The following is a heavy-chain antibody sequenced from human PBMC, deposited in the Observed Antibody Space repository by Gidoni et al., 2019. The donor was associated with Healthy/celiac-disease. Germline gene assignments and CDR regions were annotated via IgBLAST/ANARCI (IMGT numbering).Heavy chain of an antibody. CDR1: GGSISSYY. CDR3: ARVEGSGWQWASPGAFDI. CDR2: IYYSGST. Sequence: QVQLQESGPGLVKPSETLSLTCPVSGGSISSYYWSWIRQPPGKGREWIGYIYYSGSTNYNPSLKSRVTISVDTSKNQFSLKLSSVTAADTAVYYCARVEGSGWQWASPGAFDIWGQGTMVTVSS. J-gene: IGHJ3*02. V-gene: IGHV4-59*01. D-gene: IGHD6-19*01.